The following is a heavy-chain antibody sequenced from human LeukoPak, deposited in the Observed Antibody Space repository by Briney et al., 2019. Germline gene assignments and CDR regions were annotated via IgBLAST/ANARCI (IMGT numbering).Heavy chain of an antibody. V-gene: IGHV3-21*01. Sequence: PGGSLRLSCATSGFTFSYYTMHWVRQAPGKGLEWVSSISSSGSSIFYADSVRGRFTISRDNAKNSLYLQMNTLRAEDTAVYYCARDHHLMAAAQMFDYWGQGTLVTVAS. CDR2: ISSSGSSI. D-gene: IGHD6-13*01. J-gene: IGHJ4*02. CDR3: ARDHHLMAAAQMFDY. CDR1: GFTFSYYT.